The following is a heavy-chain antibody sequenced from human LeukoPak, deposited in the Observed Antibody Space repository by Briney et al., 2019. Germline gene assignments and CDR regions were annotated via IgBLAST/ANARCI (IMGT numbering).Heavy chain of an antibody. J-gene: IGHJ4*02. D-gene: IGHD3-10*01. Sequence: SSQTLSLTCTVSGYSISSGYFWGWIRQPPGKGLEWIGNIYHSGSTYYNPSLKGRVTISVDTSKNHFSLKLSSVTAADTAVYYCARVQGSYFSNAYFDDWGQGTLVTVSS. V-gene: IGHV4-38-2*02. CDR1: GYSISSGYF. CDR3: ARVQGSYFSNAYFDD. CDR2: IYHSGST.